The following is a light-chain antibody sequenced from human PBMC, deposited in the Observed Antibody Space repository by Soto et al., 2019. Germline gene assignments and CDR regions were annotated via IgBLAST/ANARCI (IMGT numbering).Light chain of an antibody. CDR2: EGS. Sequence: DIQMTQSPSTLSASIGDTVTITCRANQSISSWLAWYQQKPGKAPKLLISEGSSLESGVPSRFSGSGSGKEFTLTISSLQPDDLATYYCQQYNSSPLTFGGGTKVEIK. CDR3: QQYNSSPLT. V-gene: IGKV1-5*01. CDR1: QSISSW. J-gene: IGKJ4*01.